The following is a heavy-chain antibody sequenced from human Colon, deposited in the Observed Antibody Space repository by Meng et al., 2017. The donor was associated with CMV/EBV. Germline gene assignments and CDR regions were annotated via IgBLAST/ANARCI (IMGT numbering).Heavy chain of an antibody. CDR2: ISGSGGST. CDR3: AKGGSSSCYISEDY. D-gene: IGHD2-2*02. Sequence: GESLKISSAASGFTFSSYAMSWVRQAPGKGLEWVSVISGSGGSTFYADSVKGRFTISRDNSKNTLFLQMNSLRAEDTAVYYCAKGGSSSCYISEDYWGQGTLVTVSS. CDR1: GFTFSSYA. J-gene: IGHJ4*02. V-gene: IGHV3-23*01.